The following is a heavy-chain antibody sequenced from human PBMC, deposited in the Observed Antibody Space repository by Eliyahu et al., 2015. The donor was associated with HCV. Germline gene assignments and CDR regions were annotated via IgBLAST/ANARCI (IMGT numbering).Heavy chain of an antibody. D-gene: IGHD3-22*01. J-gene: IGHJ5*02. V-gene: IGHV3-30*03. Sequence: QVQLVESGGGVVQPGRSLRLSCAASRFPFSTYGMPWVRQAPGKGLGWVAVISYDGRNKYYGDSVRGRFTISRDNSKNTLYLQLNSLRAEDTAVYYCAGDSSGYPDPWGQGTLVTVSS. CDR3: AGDSSGYPDP. CDR1: RFPFSTYG. CDR2: ISYDGRNK.